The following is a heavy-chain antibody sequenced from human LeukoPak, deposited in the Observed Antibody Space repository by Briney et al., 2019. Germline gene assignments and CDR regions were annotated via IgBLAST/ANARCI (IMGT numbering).Heavy chain of an antibody. CDR3: ATAPIVVAVAATPDVPTYYGMDV. CDR1: GYTLTELS. V-gene: IGHV1-24*01. CDR2: FDPEEGET. Sequence: GASVTVSCKLSGYTLTELSMHWVRQAPGKGLEWGGGFDPEEGETIYAQKFRGRVTMTEDTPTDTAYMELSSLRSEDTAVYYCATAPIVVAVAATPDVPTYYGMDVWGQGTTVTVSS. J-gene: IGHJ6*02. D-gene: IGHD2-15*01.